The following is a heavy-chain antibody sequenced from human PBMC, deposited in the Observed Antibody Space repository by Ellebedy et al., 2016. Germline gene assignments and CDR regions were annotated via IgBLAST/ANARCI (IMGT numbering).Heavy chain of an antibody. D-gene: IGHD3-10*01. J-gene: IGHJ4*02. CDR2: INHSGST. CDR1: GGSFSGYY. Sequence: GSLRLSCAVYGGSFSGYYWSWIRQPPGKGLEWIGEINHSGSTNYNPSLKSRVTISVDTSKNQFSLKLSSVTAADTAVYYCARGRHGSGSYYNPSNYYFDYWGQGTLVTVSS. CDR3: ARGRHGSGSYYNPSNYYFDY. V-gene: IGHV4-34*01.